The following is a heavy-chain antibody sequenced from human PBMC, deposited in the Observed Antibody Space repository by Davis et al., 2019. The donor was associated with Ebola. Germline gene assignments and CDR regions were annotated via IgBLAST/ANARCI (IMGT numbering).Heavy chain of an antibody. V-gene: IGHV3-23*01. CDR1: GFIFSNYA. Sequence: GESLKISCAASGFIFSNYAMSWVRQALGKGPEWVSAISGSGAGTYYADSVKGRFTISRDNSKNRLYLQMNSLRAEDTAVYYCAKDGHSSSWSLFDYWGQGTLVTVSS. D-gene: IGHD6-13*01. J-gene: IGHJ4*02. CDR3: AKDGHSSSWSLFDY. CDR2: ISGSGAGT.